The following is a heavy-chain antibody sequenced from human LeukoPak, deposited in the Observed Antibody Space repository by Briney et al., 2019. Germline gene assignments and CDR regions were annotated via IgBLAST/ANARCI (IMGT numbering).Heavy chain of an antibody. CDR3: ARDRRRDRLHAFDI. J-gene: IGHJ3*02. V-gene: IGHV4-59*01. D-gene: IGHD1-26*01. CDR1: GGTISRYY. CDR2: IDYSGST. Sequence: SETLSLTCTVSGGTISRYYWSWIRQPPGKGLEWIAYIDYSGSTNYNPSLKSRLTISLDASKNQFSLKLSSVTAADTPVYYCARDRRRDRLHAFDIWGQGTMVTVSS.